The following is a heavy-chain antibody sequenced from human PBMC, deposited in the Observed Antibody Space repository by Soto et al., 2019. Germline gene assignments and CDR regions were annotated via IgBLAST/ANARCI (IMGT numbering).Heavy chain of an antibody. Sequence: QVQLVQSGAEVKKPGASVKVSCKASGYTFTGYYMHWVRQAPGQGREWMGWINPNSGGTNYAQKFQVRVTMTRDKSISTAYMELSRLRSDDTAVYYCARVAHTAMARGGMDVWGQGTTVTVSS. J-gene: IGHJ6*02. V-gene: IGHV1-2*02. D-gene: IGHD5-18*01. CDR1: GYTFTGYY. CDR3: ARVAHTAMARGGMDV. CDR2: INPNSGGT.